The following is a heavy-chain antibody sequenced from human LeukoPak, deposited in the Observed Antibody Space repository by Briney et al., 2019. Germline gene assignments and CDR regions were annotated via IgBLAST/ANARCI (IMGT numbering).Heavy chain of an antibody. J-gene: IGHJ4*02. CDR2: IGPTGTDR. CDR3: ATETIGRHYDY. V-gene: IGHV3-21*01. CDR1: GFTFSSCG. Sequence: GGSLRLSCAASGFTFSSCGFNWFRQAPGKGLEWVSSIGPTGTDRYYADSVRGRFTISRDNAKNSTYLQMDSLRDEDTAVYYCATETIGRHYDYWGQGTLLTVSS. D-gene: IGHD1-14*01.